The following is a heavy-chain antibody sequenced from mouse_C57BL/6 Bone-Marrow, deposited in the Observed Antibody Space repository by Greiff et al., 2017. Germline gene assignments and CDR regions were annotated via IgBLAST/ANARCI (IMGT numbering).Heavy chain of an antibody. D-gene: IGHD4-1*01. J-gene: IGHJ4*01. CDR3: ARRDWDEAMDY. Sequence: EVQRVESGGGLVQPGGSLKLSCAASGFTFSDYYMYWVRQTPEKRLEWVAYISNGGGSTYYPDTVKGRFTISRDNAKNTLYLQMSRLKSEDTAMYYCARRDWDEAMDYWGQGTSVTVSS. CDR1: GFTFSDYY. V-gene: IGHV5-12*01. CDR2: ISNGGGST.